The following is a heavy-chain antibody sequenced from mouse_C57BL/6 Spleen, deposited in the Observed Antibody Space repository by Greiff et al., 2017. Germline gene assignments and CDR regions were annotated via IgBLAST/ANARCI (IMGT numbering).Heavy chain of an antibody. V-gene: IGHV1-15*01. J-gene: IGHJ3*01. CDR3: TRRGVDDGYYETWFAY. Sequence: QVQLQQSGAELVRPGASVTLSCKASGYTFTDYVMHWVKQTPVHGLEWIGAIDPETGGTAYNQKFKGKAILTADKSASTAYMELRSLTSEDSAVYYCTRRGVDDGYYETWFAYWGQGTLVTVSA. D-gene: IGHD2-3*01. CDR1: GYTFTDYV. CDR2: IDPETGGT.